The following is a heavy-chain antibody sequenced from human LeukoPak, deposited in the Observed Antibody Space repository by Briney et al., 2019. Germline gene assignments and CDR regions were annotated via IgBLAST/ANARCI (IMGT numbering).Heavy chain of an antibody. CDR2: IITIFGTA. CDR3: ARGRPTTSIAAAGVNWFDP. Sequence: ASVKVSCKASGGTFSSYGISWVRHAPEQGLGWMGGIITIFGTANYAQKFQGRVTITADKSTSTAYMELSSLRSEDTAVYYCARGRPTTSIAAAGVNWFDPWGQGTLVTVSS. D-gene: IGHD6-13*01. J-gene: IGHJ5*02. V-gene: IGHV1-69*06. CDR1: GGTFSSYG.